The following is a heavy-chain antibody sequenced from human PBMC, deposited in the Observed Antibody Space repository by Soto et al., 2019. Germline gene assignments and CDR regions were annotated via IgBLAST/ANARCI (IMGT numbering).Heavy chain of an antibody. CDR2: ISYDGSNK. V-gene: IGHV3-30*18. CDR3: AKDTKDVLLWFGELLFWADYYYGMDV. J-gene: IGHJ6*02. CDR1: GYTFSSYG. Sequence: SCKASGYTFSSYGMHWVRQAPGKGLEWVAVISYDGSNKYYADSVKGRFTISRDNSKNTLYLQMNSLRAEDTAVYYCAKDTKDVLLWFGELLFWADYYYGMDVWGQATTVTVSS. D-gene: IGHD3-10*01.